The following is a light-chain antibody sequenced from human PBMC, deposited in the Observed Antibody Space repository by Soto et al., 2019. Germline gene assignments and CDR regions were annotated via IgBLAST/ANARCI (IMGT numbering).Light chain of an antibody. CDR2: DVI. CDR3: SSYAISRAVV. Sequence: QSALTQPASVSGSPGQSITISCTGTSSDVGGYDYVSWYQQHPGKAPKLMIYDVINRPSGVSHRFSGSKSGNTASLTISGLQAEDEADYYCSSYAISRAVVFGGGTKLTVL. V-gene: IGLV2-14*01. CDR1: SSDVGGYDY. J-gene: IGLJ2*01.